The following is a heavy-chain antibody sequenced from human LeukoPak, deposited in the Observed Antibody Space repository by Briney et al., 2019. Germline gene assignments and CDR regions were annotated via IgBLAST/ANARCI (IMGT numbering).Heavy chain of an antibody. CDR1: GFIFYKHA. CDR3: RPLAYVTN. V-gene: IGHV3-23*01. J-gene: IGHJ4*02. Sequence: GGSLRLSCEASGFIFYKHAMRWVRQAPGKGLEWGSDISGAGNYIYYAVSVRGRFTRSRYNAKITVYLQISSLRAEDTGVYYCRPLAYVTNWGQGTLVTVSS. D-gene: IGHD2-8*01. CDR2: ISGAGNYI.